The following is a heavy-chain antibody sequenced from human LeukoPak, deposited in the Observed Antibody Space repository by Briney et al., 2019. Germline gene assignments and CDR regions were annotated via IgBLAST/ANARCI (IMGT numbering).Heavy chain of an antibody. J-gene: IGHJ4*02. D-gene: IGHD3-22*01. V-gene: IGHV3-11*01. Sequence: GGSLRLSCAASGFTFSDYYMSWIRQAPGKGLEWISYISSSASTIYYADSVKGRFTISRDNAKKSLYLQMNSLRAEDTAVYYCARRGYYDSSGYSEYWGQGTLVTVSS. CDR2: ISSSASTI. CDR3: ARRGYYDSSGYSEY. CDR1: GFTFSDYY.